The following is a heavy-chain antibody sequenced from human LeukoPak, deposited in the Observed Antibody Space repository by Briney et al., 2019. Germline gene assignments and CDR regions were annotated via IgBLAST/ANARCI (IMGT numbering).Heavy chain of an antibody. CDR1: GYTFTGYY. D-gene: IGHD2-15*01. CDR3: ALLGYCSGGSCANFDY. CDR2: INPNSGGT. Sequence: VASVKVSCKASGYTFTGYYMHWVRQAPGQGLEWMGWINPNSGGTNYAQKFQGRVTMTRDTSISTAYMELSRLRSDDTAVYYCALLGYCSGGSCANFDYWGQGTLVTVSS. V-gene: IGHV1-2*02. J-gene: IGHJ4*02.